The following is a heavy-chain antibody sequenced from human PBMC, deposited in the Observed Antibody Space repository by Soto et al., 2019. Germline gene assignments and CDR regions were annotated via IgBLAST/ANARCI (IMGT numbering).Heavy chain of an antibody. Sequence: SETLSLTCAVYGGSFSSYHWSWIRQTPGKGLEWIGEINHLTTTNYNPSLKSRVIISLDTPKNQFSLKLSSVTAADTAVYYCARGYGTALAPISWGQGILVTVS. V-gene: IGHV4-34*01. J-gene: IGHJ5*02. CDR1: GGSFSSYH. CDR2: INHLTTT. D-gene: IGHD1-1*01. CDR3: ARGYGTALAPIS.